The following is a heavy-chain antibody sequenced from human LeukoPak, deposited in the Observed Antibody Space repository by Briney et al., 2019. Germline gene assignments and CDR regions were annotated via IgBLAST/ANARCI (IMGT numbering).Heavy chain of an antibody. V-gene: IGHV1-3*01. CDR2: INAGNGDT. D-gene: IGHD5-24*01. J-gene: IGHJ4*02. CDR1: GYTFATYA. Sequence: ASVKVSCKASGYTFATYAMHWVRQAPGQRLEWMGWINAGNGDTKYSQNFQGRVTITRDTSASTAYMELSSLRSEDTAVYYCARGGDDYGDYWGQGTLVTVSS. CDR3: ARGGDDYGDY.